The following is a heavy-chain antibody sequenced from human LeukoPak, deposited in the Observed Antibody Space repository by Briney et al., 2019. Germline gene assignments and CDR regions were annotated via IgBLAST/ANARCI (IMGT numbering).Heavy chain of an antibody. Sequence: SETLSLTCTVSGGSISSYYWSWIRQPPGKGLEWIGYIYYSGSTNYNPSLKSRVTISVDTSKNQFSLKLSSVTAADTAVYYCARDGQASSSGLEYGMDVWGQGTTVTVSS. J-gene: IGHJ6*02. CDR1: GGSISSYY. CDR2: IYYSGST. D-gene: IGHD3-22*01. V-gene: IGHV4-59*01. CDR3: ARDGQASSSGLEYGMDV.